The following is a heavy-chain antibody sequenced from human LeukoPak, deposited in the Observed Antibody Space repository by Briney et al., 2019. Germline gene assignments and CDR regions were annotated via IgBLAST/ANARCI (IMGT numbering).Heavy chain of an antibody. CDR2: LSFDESNK. CDR1: GFTFSSYG. J-gene: IGHJ2*01. D-gene: IGHD3-16*01. V-gene: IGHV3-30*18. Sequence: GGSLRVSCAASGFTFSSYGMHWVRQAPGKGLEWVAFLSFDESNKYYADSVKGRITISRDNSKNTLYLQMNSLSAEDTAVYYCAKERYTYASDWYFDLWGRGTLVGVSS. CDR3: AKERYTYASDWYFDL.